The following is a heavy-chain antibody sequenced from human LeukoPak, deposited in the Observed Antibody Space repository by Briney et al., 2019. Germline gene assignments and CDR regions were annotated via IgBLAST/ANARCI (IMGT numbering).Heavy chain of an antibody. CDR1: GFTFSSYV. J-gene: IGHJ4*02. CDR3: ASTRLGDNYFDY. Sequence: GGSLRLSCAASGFTFSSYVMHWVRQAPGKGLEWVAIISYDGSNEYYADSVKGRFTISRDNAKNTLYLQMNSLRAEDTAVYYCASTRLGDNYFDYWGQGTLVTVSS. CDR2: ISYDGSNE. V-gene: IGHV3-30*04. D-gene: IGHD6-25*01.